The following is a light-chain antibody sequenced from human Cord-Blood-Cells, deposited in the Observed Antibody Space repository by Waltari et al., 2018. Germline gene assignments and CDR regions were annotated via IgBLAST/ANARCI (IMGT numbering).Light chain of an antibody. CDR1: KLGDKY. CDR2: QDS. J-gene: IGLJ1*01. Sequence: SYELTQPPSVSVSPGQTASITCSGDKLGDKYACWYQQKPGQSPGLVIYQDSERPAGFPERFSGSNSGNTATLTISGTQAMDEADYYCQAWDSSTYVFGTGTKVTVL. V-gene: IGLV3-1*01. CDR3: QAWDSSTYV.